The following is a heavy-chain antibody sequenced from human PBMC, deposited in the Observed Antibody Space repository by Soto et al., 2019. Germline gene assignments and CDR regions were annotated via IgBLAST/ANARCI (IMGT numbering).Heavy chain of an antibody. V-gene: IGHV4-4*02. CDR1: SGSISSSNW. CDR3: ARSLYGDYGYYYMDV. Sequence: PSETLSLTCAVSSGSISSSNWWSWVRQPPGKGLEWIGEIYHSGSTNYNPSLKSRVTISVDKSKNQFSLKLSSVTAADTAVYYCARSLYGDYGYYYMDVWGKGTTVT. CDR2: IYHSGST. J-gene: IGHJ6*03. D-gene: IGHD4-17*01.